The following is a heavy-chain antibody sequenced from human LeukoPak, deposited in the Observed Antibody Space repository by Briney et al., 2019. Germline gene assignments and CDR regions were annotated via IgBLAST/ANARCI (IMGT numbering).Heavy chain of an antibody. V-gene: IGHV4-59*01. CDR3: ARLGSNLVAANY. D-gene: IGHD2-15*01. CDR2: IYYSGST. J-gene: IGHJ4*02. Sequence: SETLSLTCTVSGGSISSYYWSWIRQPPGKGLEWIGYIYYSGSTNYNPSLKSRVTISVDTSKNQFSLKLSSVTAADTAVYYCARLGSNLVAANYWGQETLVTVSS. CDR1: GGSISSYY.